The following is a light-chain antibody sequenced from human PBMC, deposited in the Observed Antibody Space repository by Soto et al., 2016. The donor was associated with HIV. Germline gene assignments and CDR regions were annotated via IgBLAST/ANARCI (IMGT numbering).Light chain of an antibody. CDR3: QVWESGTDHWV. J-gene: IGLJ3*02. V-gene: IGLV3-21*02. CDR1: DIGSKS. Sequence: SYELAQSPSLSVAPGETARIPCGGNDIGSKSVHWYQQSPGQAPVLVVLDNSERPSGIPARFSGSNSGATATLTITRAEAGDEADYYCQVWESGTDHWVFGGGTKLTV. CDR2: DNS.